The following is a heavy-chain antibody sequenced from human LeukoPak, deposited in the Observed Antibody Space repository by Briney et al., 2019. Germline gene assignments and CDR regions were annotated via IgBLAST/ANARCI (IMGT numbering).Heavy chain of an antibody. J-gene: IGHJ5*01. CDR3: AKDASPYSSYADRWFDS. D-gene: IGHD4-17*01. CDR2: ISGDAITT. Sequence: GGSLRLSCTASGFTFRTYIMAWVRQVPGKGLEWISAISGDAITTYYAVPVKGRFTISRDNFRNTLSLQMDSLRADDSAVYYCAKDASPYSSYADRWFDSWGQGTLVTVSS. V-gene: IGHV3-23*01. CDR1: GFTFRTYI.